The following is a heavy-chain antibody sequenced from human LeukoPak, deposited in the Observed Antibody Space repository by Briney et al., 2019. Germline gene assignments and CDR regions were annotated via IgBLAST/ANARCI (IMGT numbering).Heavy chain of an antibody. Sequence: PSETLSLTCTASGGSISSHYWTWIRQPPGQGLEWIGHMFYSGSTNYNPSLKSRVTISVDTSKNQFSLKLSSVTAADTALYYCARAYSQYVNWFDPWGQGTLVTVSS. D-gene: IGHD4-11*01. CDR2: MFYSGST. V-gene: IGHV4-59*11. J-gene: IGHJ5*02. CDR1: GGSISSHY. CDR3: ARAYSQYVNWFDP.